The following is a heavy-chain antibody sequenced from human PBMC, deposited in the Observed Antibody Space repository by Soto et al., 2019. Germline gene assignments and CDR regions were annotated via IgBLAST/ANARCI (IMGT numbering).Heavy chain of an antibody. J-gene: IGHJ6*02. Sequence: GGSLRLSCAASGFTFSSYSMNWVRQAPGKGLEWVSYISSSSSTIYYADSVKGRFTISRDNAKNSLYLQMNSLRDEDTAVYYCARVREGRSSSWRYYYGMDVWGQGTTVTV. D-gene: IGHD6-13*01. CDR1: GFTFSSYS. CDR2: ISSSSSTI. V-gene: IGHV3-48*02. CDR3: ARVREGRSSSWRYYYGMDV.